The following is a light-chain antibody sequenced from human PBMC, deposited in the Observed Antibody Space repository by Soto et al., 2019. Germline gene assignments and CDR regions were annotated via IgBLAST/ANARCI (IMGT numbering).Light chain of an antibody. CDR1: QCIRNY. CDR3: LQHTSYPLT. CDR2: GAS. V-gene: IGKV1-17*03. J-gene: IGKJ4*02. Sequence: DIQMTQSPSAMSASVGYRVTITCRSSQCIRNYLAWFQQKPGKVPKRLIYGASSLQSWFPSRFNGSGSGTELPLTISRLQSEDFATYYCLQHTSYPLTLGGGTKVDIK.